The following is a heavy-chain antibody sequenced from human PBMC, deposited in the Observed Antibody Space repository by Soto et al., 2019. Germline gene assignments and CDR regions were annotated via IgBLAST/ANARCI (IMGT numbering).Heavy chain of an antibody. D-gene: IGHD3-10*02. V-gene: IGHV1-18*01. CDR3: ARDLGQTLFDY. J-gene: IGHJ4*02. CDR2: ISAYNGNK. CDR1: GYTFTSYG. Sequence: QVQLVQSGAEVKKPGASVKVSCKASGYTFTSYGISWVRQAPGQGREWMGWISAYNGNKKYAQKLQGRVSMTTDTCTSSAYMELGRLRCDDTAVYYCARDLGQTLFDYWGQGTLVTVSS.